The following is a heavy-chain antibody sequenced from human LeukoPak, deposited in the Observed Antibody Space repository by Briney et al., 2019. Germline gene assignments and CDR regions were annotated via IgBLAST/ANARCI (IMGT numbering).Heavy chain of an antibody. V-gene: IGHV1-8*01. D-gene: IGHD6-13*01. Sequence: ASVKVSCKASGYTFTSYDINWVRQATGQGLEWMGWMNPNSGNTGYAQKFQGRVTMTRNTSISTAYMELSSPRSEDTAVYYCARGSSWYYGPAWFDPWGQGTLVTVSS. CDR3: ARGSSWYYGPAWFDP. CDR1: GYTFTSYD. J-gene: IGHJ5*02. CDR2: MNPNSGNT.